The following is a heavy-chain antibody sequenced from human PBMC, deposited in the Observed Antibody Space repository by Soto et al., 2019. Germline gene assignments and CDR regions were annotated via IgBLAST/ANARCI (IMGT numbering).Heavy chain of an antibody. J-gene: IGHJ4*02. CDR1: GFTFSSYA. V-gene: IGHV3-23*05. D-gene: IGHD6-19*01. CDR2: IGSDGTAI. Sequence: EVQLLESGGGLVQPGGSLRLSCAASGFTFSSYAMTWVRQAPGQGLEWVSSIGSDGTAIQYADSVKGRFTISKDNSNDMLYLQMNSLRAEDTAVYYCVRPGLTVPGTRYFDHWGQGALVTVSS. CDR3: VRPGLTVPGTRYFDH.